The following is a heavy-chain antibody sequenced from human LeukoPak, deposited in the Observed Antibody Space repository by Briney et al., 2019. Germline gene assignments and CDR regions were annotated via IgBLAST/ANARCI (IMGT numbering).Heavy chain of an antibody. CDR3: AKDRRLSGWYFDT. Sequence: PGGSLRLSCVGSGFSFSNSGMHWVRQAPGKGLEWVAFMPYDGGDKYYADSVKGRLTISRDNSKNTLYLQMSSLRAEDTAVYYCAKDRRLSGWYFDTWGQGTLVTVSS. V-gene: IGHV3-30*02. D-gene: IGHD6-19*01. J-gene: IGHJ4*02. CDR2: MPYDGGDK. CDR1: GFSFSNSG.